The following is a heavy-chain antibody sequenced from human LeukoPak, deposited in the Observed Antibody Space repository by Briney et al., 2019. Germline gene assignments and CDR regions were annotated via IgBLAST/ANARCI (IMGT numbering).Heavy chain of an antibody. J-gene: IGHJ4*02. CDR3: ARDHPIGRRSEIRKYYFDH. Sequence: PGGSLRLSCAASGFTFSSYWMGWVRQAPGKGLEWVANIKQDGSEKYYVDSVKGRFTISRDNAKNSLYLQMNSLRAEDTAVYYCARDHPIGRRSEIRKYYFDHWGQGTLVTVSS. CDR2: IKQDGSEK. CDR1: GFTFSSYW. V-gene: IGHV3-7*01. D-gene: IGHD1-14*01.